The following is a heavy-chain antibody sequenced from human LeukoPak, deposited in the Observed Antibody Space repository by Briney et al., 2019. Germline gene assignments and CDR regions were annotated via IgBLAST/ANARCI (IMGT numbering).Heavy chain of an antibody. Sequence: ASVKVSCKASGYTFTSYGISWVRQAPGQGLEWMGRISAYNGNTNYAQKLQGRVTMTTDTSTSTAYMELRSLRSDDTAVYYCARDKGITMIVVPHPLDYWGQGTLSPSPQ. CDR3: ARDKGITMIVVPHPLDY. V-gene: IGHV1-18*01. CDR1: GYTFTSYG. D-gene: IGHD3-22*01. J-gene: IGHJ4*02. CDR2: ISAYNGNT.